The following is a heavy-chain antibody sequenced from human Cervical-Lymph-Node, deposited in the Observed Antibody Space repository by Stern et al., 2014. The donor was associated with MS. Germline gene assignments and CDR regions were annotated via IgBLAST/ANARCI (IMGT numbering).Heavy chain of an antibody. D-gene: IGHD1-7*01. CDR3: ARGNWNYEGMGY. CDR2: IWYDGNKK. Sequence: VQLVESGGGVVQPGRSLRLSCAASGFIFSNYAMYWVRQAPGKGLEWLAVIWYDGNKKYYADSVKGRFTISRDNSKNTLFLQMSSLTAEDTALYYCARGNWNYEGMGYWGQGTLVTVSS. V-gene: IGHV3-33*08. J-gene: IGHJ4*02. CDR1: GFIFSNYA.